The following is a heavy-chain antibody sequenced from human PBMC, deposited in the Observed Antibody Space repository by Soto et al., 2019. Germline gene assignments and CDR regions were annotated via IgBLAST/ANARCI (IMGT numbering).Heavy chain of an antibody. Sequence: QVQLVESGGGVVQPGRSLRLSCAASGFTFSSYGMHWVRQAPGKGLEWVAVIWYDGSNKYYADSVKGRFTISRDNSKNTLYLQMNSLRAEDTAVYYCARDLRIQLGLTNGPFDYWGQGTLVTVSS. J-gene: IGHJ4*02. CDR1: GFTFSSYG. CDR2: IWYDGSNK. CDR3: ARDLRIQLGLTNGPFDY. D-gene: IGHD5-18*01. V-gene: IGHV3-33*01.